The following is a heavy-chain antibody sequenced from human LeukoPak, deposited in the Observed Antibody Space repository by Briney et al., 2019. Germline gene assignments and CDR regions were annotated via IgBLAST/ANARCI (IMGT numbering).Heavy chain of an antibody. D-gene: IGHD6-6*01. Sequence: SETLSLTCTVSGGSISSSSYYWGWIRQPPGKGLEWIGSIYYSGSTYYNPSLKSRVTISVDTSKNQFSLKLSSVTAADTAVYYCARLPPHSSSYYYYYYMDVWGKGTTVTVSS. J-gene: IGHJ6*03. CDR3: ARLPPHSSSYYYYYYMDV. CDR1: GGSISSSSYY. V-gene: IGHV4-39*01. CDR2: IYYSGST.